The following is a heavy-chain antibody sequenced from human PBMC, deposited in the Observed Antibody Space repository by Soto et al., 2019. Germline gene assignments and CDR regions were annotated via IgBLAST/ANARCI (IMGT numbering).Heavy chain of an antibody. Sequence: SETLSLTCAVYNGSFSDYYWSWIRQSPGKGLQWIAEINHSGSTNYDPSLKSRVTISVDTSKNQFSLKLSSVTAADTAVYYCARDVNYYGSGYYYYYGMDVWGQGTTVTVSS. CDR1: NGSFSDYY. V-gene: IGHV4-34*01. CDR2: INHSGST. J-gene: IGHJ6*02. CDR3: ARDVNYYGSGYYYYYGMDV. D-gene: IGHD3-10*01.